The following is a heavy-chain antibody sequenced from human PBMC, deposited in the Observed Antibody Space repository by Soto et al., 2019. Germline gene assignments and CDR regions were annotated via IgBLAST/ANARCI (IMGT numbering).Heavy chain of an antibody. CDR1: GYTFFNYG. CDR3: ARLVGPTSSDNWFDP. CDR2: VSGYNGHT. D-gene: IGHD1-26*01. Sequence: VASVKVSCKASGYTFFNYGITWVRQAPGQGLEWMGWVSGYNGHTNYAQKFEGRVTMTRDISTTTAYMELRNLRSDDTAVYYCARLVGPTSSDNWFDPWGQGTLVTVSS. V-gene: IGHV1-18*01. J-gene: IGHJ5*02.